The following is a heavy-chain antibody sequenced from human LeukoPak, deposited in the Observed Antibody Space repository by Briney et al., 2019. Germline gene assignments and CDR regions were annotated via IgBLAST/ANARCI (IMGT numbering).Heavy chain of an antibody. Sequence: SETLSLTCAVYGGSFSGYYWSWIRQPPGKGLEWIGEINHSGSTNYNPSLKSRVTISVDTSKNQFSLKLSSVSAADTAVYYCARDLYSSSSYWGQGTLVTVSS. V-gene: IGHV4-34*01. J-gene: IGHJ4*02. CDR2: INHSGST. D-gene: IGHD6-13*01. CDR3: ARDLYSSSSY. CDR1: GGSFSGYY.